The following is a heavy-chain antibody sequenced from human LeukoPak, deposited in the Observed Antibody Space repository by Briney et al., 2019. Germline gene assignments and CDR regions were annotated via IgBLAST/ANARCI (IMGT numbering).Heavy chain of an antibody. J-gene: IGHJ4*02. D-gene: IGHD3-22*01. V-gene: IGHV4-59*08. CDR2: IYYSGST. Sequence: SETLSLTCTLSGGSISSNYWSWIRQPPGKGLEWIGYIYYSGSTHYNPSLKSRVTISVDTSKNQFSLKLSSVTAADTAVYYCAQIRPSTYYDSSGSFYYWGQGTLVTVSS. CDR1: GGSISSNY. CDR3: AQIRPSTYYDSSGSFYY.